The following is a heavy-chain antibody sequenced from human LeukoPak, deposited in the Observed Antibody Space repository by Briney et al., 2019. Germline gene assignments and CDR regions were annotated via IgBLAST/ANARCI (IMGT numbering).Heavy chain of an antibody. J-gene: IGHJ4*02. D-gene: IGHD3-10*01. CDR1: GFLFSDCT. V-gene: IGHV3-23*01. CDR3: AKPHASGIYLPYDN. CDR2: ITPSGGFA. Sequence: GGSLRLSCAASGFLFSDCTMSWLRQAPGEGLEWVSAITPSGGFATYAESVKGRFTISRDNSKNTLYLQMNSLRAEDTAVYYCAKPHASGIYLPYDNWGQGTPVTVSS.